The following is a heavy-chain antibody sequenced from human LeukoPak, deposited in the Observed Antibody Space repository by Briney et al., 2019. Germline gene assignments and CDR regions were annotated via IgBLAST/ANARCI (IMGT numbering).Heavy chain of an antibody. D-gene: IGHD3-22*01. CDR2: ISSSSSYI. J-gene: IGHJ4*02. V-gene: IGHV3-21*01. Sequence: PGGSLRLSCAASGFTLSRYSMNWVRQAPGKGLEWVSSISSSSSYIYYADSVKGRFTISRDNAKNSLYLQMNSLRAEDTAVYYCARDFFGYYDSSGYYYFDYWGQGTLVTVSS. CDR1: GFTLSRYS. CDR3: ARDFFGYYDSSGYYYFDY.